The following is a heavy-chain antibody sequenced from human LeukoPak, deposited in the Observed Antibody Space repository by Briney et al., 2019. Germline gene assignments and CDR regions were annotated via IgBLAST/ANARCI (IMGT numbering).Heavy chain of an antibody. CDR2: ISYDGSNK. V-gene: IGHV3-30*03. Sequence: GGSLRLSCAASGFTFSSYGMHWVRQAPGKGLEWVAVISYDGSNKYYADSVKGRFTISRDNSKNTLYLQMNSLRAEDTAVYYCARGPLLEWFAFDIWGQGTMVTVSS. D-gene: IGHD3-3*01. J-gene: IGHJ3*02. CDR1: GFTFSSYG. CDR3: ARGPLLEWFAFDI.